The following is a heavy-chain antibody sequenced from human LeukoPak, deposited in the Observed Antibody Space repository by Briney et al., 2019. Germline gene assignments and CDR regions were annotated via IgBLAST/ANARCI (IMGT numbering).Heavy chain of an antibody. CDR2: MNPNSGNT. D-gene: IGHD5-18*01. V-gene: IGHV1-8*01. CDR3: ARMNSYGYYYYYYGMDV. J-gene: IGHJ6*02. CDR1: GYTFTSYD. Sequence: WASVTVSCKASGYTFTSYDINWVRQATGQGLEWMGWMNPNSGNTGYAQKFQGRVTMTRNTSISTAYMELSSLRSEDTAVYYCARMNSYGYYYYYYGMDVWGQGTTVTVSS.